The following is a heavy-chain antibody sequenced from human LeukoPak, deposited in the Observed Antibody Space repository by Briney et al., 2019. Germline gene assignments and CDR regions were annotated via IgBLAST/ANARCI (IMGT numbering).Heavy chain of an antibody. V-gene: IGHV4-34*01. D-gene: IGHD2-8*01. CDR1: GXSXSXYX. Sequence: SXXLSXXXXVXGXSXSXYXXSXIRQPPGKXLEWXREINHSGSTNYNPSLKSRVTISVDTSKNQFSLKLSSVTAADTAVYYCARGPEVVLMVNDWFDPWGQGTLVTVSS. CDR3: ARGPEVVLMVNDWFDP. CDR2: INHSGST. J-gene: IGHJ5*02.